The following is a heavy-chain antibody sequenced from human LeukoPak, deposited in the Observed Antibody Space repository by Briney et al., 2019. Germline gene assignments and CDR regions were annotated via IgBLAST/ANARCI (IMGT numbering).Heavy chain of an antibody. Sequence: GGSLRLSCAASGFTFSSYSMNWVRQAPAKGLEWVSSISSSSGYKYYADSVKGRFTISRDNAKNSLYLQMNSLRAEDTAVYYCAKDVDGDYDWYFDLWGRGTLVTVSS. D-gene: IGHD4-17*01. CDR3: AKDVDGDYDWYFDL. CDR1: GFTFSSYS. V-gene: IGHV3-21*04. CDR2: ISSSSGYK. J-gene: IGHJ2*01.